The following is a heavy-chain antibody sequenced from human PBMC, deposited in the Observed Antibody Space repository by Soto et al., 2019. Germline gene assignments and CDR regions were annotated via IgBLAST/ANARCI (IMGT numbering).Heavy chain of an antibody. D-gene: IGHD2-15*01. Sequence: PSETLSLTCAVSGGSISSGGYSWSWIRQPPGKGLEWIGYIYHSGSTYYNPSLKSRVTISVDRSKNQFSLKLSSVTAADTAVYYCARSAGGNTYYYYYYGMDVWGQGTTVTVS. CDR3: ARSAGGNTYYYYYYGMDV. J-gene: IGHJ6*02. V-gene: IGHV4-30-2*01. CDR2: IYHSGST. CDR1: GGSISSGGYS.